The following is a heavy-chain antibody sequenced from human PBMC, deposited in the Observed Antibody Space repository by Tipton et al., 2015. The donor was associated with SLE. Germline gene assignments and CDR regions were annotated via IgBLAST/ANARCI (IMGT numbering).Heavy chain of an antibody. CDR2: INHSGST. CDR1: GGSFSDYY. D-gene: IGHD3-16*01. CDR3: ASRGGGGSHFDY. J-gene: IGHJ4*02. Sequence: TLSLTCAVYGGSFSDYYWSWIRQPPGKGLEWIGEINHSGSTNYNTSLKSRVTISLGTSKNQLSLKLTPVTAADTAVYFCASRGGGGSHFDYWGQGTLVSVSS. V-gene: IGHV4-34*01.